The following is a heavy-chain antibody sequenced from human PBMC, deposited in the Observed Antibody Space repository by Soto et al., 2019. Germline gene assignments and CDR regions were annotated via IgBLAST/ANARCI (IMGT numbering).Heavy chain of an antibody. CDR2: IYYTGNT. J-gene: IGHJ5*02. CDR3: ARAQSFDFHNWFAP. D-gene: IGHD3-3*01. Sequence: SETLSLTCTVTGGSISTYYWSWIRQPPGKGLEWIGHIYYTGNTNYNPSLKSRVTISVDTSTNRFSLRLRSVSAADTAVYYCARAQSFDFHNWFAPSGKGPLVTVSS. CDR1: GGSISTYY. V-gene: IGHV4-59*13.